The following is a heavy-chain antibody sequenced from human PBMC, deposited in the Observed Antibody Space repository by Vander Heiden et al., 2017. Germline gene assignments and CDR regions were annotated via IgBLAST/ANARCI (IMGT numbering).Heavy chain of an antibody. CDR1: GFTFSTHG. V-gene: IGHV3-23*01. CDR2: ISGSGTTT. D-gene: IGHD2-2*02. Sequence: EVQMSESGGALVQPGGSLRLSCAASGFTFSTHGMSWVRQAPGKGLEWVSSISGSGTTTYSVDSVKGRFTISRDNSKNTLYLQMNSLRAEETAIYYCAKEIGYCSSTTCYKSFDYWGQGTLVTVSS. CDR3: AKEIGYCSSTTCYKSFDY. J-gene: IGHJ4*02.